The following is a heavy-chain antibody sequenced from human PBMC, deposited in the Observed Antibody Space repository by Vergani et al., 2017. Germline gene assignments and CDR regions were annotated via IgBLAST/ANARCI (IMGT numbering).Heavy chain of an antibody. CDR3: ARDSWTSELRGVYWFDT. Sequence: QVQLQESGPGLVKPSQTLSLTCIVSGGSFSSGSYYWTWIRQPAGKGLEWIGRIHSSGTTNYNPSLKSRVTLSVDTSKNQLSLRMTSVTAADAAVYYCARDSWTSELRGVYWFDTWGQGTLVSVSS. CDR2: IHSSGTT. D-gene: IGHD3-10*01. J-gene: IGHJ5*02. V-gene: IGHV4-61*02. CDR1: GGSFSSGSYY.